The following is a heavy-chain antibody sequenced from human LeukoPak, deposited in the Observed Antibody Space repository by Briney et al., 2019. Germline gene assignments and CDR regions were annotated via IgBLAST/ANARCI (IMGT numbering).Heavy chain of an antibody. D-gene: IGHD3-9*01. Sequence: SVKVSRKASGGTFSSYAISWVRQAPGQGLEWMGGIIPIFGTANYAQKFQGRVTITADEPTSTAYMELSSLRSEDTAVYYCARPRHYDILTGYYNEGLDYWGQGTLVTVSS. CDR2: IIPIFGTA. J-gene: IGHJ4*02. CDR3: ARPRHYDILTGYYNEGLDY. V-gene: IGHV1-69*13. CDR1: GGTFSSYA.